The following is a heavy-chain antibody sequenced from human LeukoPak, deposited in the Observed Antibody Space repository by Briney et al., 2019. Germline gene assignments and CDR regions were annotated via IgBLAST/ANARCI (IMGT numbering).Heavy chain of an antibody. CDR1: GFTFSSYE. CDR2: ISSSGSTI. J-gene: IGHJ4*02. CDR3: AKEIRGSYYVDYFDD. Sequence: GGSLRLSCAASGFTFSSYEMNWVRQAPGKGLEWVSYISSSGSTIYYADSVKGRFTISRDNSKNTLYLQMNSLRAEDTAVYYCAKEIRGSYYVDYFDDWGQGTLVTVSS. D-gene: IGHD1-26*01. V-gene: IGHV3-48*03.